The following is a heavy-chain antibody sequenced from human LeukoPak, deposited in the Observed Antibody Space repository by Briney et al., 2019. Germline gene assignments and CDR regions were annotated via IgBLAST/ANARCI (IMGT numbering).Heavy chain of an antibody. V-gene: IGHV3-30-3*01. CDR3: AREAPPEALDYDYVWGSYDY. Sequence: AGGSLRLSCAASGFTFSSYAMHWVRQAPGKGLEWVAVISYDGSNKYYADSVKGRFTISRDNSKNTLYLQMNSLRAEDTAVYYCAREAPPEALDYDYVWGSYDYWGQGTLVTVSS. J-gene: IGHJ4*02. CDR1: GFTFSSYA. CDR2: ISYDGSNK. D-gene: IGHD3-16*01.